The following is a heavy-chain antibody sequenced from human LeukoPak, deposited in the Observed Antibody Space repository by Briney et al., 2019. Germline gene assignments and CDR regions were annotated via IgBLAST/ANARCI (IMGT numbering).Heavy chain of an antibody. CDR2: ISSSSSYI. J-gene: IGHJ5*02. CDR3: ARDPTTT. V-gene: IGHV3-21*01. Sequence: AGSLRLSCAASGFTFSSHSMNWVRQAPGKWLEWVSSISSSSSYIYYADSVQGRFTISRDNAKNSLYLQMNSLRDEDTAVYYCARDPTTTWGQGTLVTVSS. CDR1: GFTFSSHS. D-gene: IGHD4-17*01.